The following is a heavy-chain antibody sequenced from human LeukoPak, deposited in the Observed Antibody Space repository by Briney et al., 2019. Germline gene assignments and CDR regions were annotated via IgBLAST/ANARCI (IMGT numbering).Heavy chain of an antibody. Sequence: GGSLKLSCAASGFTFSSYTMNWVRQAPGKGLEWVSSISSSSYIYYADSLKGRFTISRDNARNSLYLQMNSLRAEDTAVYYCARELGAFDIWGQGTMVTVSS. CDR3: ARELGAFDI. CDR1: GFTFSSYT. CDR2: ISSSSYI. V-gene: IGHV3-21*01. J-gene: IGHJ3*02. D-gene: IGHD7-27*01.